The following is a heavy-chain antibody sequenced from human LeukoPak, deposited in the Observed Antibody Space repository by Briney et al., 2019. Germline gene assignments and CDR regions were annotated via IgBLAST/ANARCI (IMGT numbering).Heavy chain of an antibody. Sequence: SETLSLTCTVSGGSISYSSWSWFRQPVGRTLEWIGYIYYSGNTNYNPSLKSRVTMSVDTSKNQFSLKVTSVTAADTAVYYCARFRNFVSDIWGQGTMVTVSS. CDR1: GGSISYSS. D-gene: IGHD3-16*01. CDR2: IYYSGNT. V-gene: IGHV4-59*12. CDR3: ARFRNFVSDI. J-gene: IGHJ3*02.